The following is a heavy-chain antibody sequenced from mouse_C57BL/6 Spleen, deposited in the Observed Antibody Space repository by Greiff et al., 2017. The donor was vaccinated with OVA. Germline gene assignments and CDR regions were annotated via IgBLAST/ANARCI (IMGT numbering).Heavy chain of an antibody. J-gene: IGHJ3*01. CDR3: ARDNNYVRFAY. V-gene: IGHV1-52*01. D-gene: IGHD2-5*01. Sequence: VQLQQPGAELVRPGSSVKLSCKASGYTFTSYWMHWVKQRPIQGLEWIGNIDPSDSETHYNQKFKDKATLTVDKSSSTAYMQLSSLTSEDSAVYYCARDNNYVRFAYWGQGTLVTVSA. CDR2: IDPSDSET. CDR1: GYTFTSYW.